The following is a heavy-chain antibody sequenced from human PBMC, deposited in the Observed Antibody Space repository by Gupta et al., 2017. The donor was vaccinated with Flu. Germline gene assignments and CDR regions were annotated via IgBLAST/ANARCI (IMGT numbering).Heavy chain of an antibody. D-gene: IGHD2-8*01. CDR2: IYYTGTT. CDR3: ARQERKGWCTDGTCYTGGYFDF. Sequence: HQPPGKGLEWIGNIYYTGTTYYNPSLKSRVTISVDTSKNQFSLKLSYVTAADTAVYYCARQERKGWCTDGTCYTGGYFDFWGQGTLVTVSS. J-gene: IGHJ4*02. V-gene: IGHV4-39*01.